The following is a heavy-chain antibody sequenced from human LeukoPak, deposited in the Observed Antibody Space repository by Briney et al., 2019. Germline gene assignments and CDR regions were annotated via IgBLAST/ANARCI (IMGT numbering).Heavy chain of an antibody. CDR2: IYYSGST. J-gene: IGHJ4*02. CDR1: GGSLSSSSYY. CDR3: ARERGRYDYVWGSYRYSSPRDPFDY. V-gene: IGHV4-39*07. D-gene: IGHD3-16*02. Sequence: SETLSLTCTVSGGSLSSSSYYWGWIRQPPGKGLEWIGSIYYSGSTYYNPSLKSRVTISVDTSKNQFSLKLSSVTAADTAVYYCARERGRYDYVWGSYRYSSPRDPFDYWGQGTLVTVSS.